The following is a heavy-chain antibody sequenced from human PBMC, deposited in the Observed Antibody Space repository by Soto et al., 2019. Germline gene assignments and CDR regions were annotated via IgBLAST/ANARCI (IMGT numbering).Heavy chain of an antibody. CDR1: GFTFSSYA. CDR2: ISYDGSNK. CDR3: ASYDYVWGSYRYTPFDY. D-gene: IGHD3-16*02. V-gene: IGHV3-30-3*01. J-gene: IGHJ4*02. Sequence: QVQLVESGGGVVQPGRSLRLSCAASGFTFSSYAMHWVRQAPGKGLEWVAVISYDGSNKYYADSVKGRFTISRDNSKNTLYLQMNSLRDEDTAVYYCASYDYVWGSYRYTPFDYWGQGTLVTVSS.